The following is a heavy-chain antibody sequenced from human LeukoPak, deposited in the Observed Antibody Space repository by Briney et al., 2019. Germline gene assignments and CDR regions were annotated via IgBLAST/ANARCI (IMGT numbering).Heavy chain of an antibody. CDR3: ATGDYFGEQFDY. Sequence: PGGSLRLSCAVSGFTLSDHNMDWVRQAPGKGLEWVGRIKSNADGGSTDYAAAVKGRFSISRDDSKATLFLQMNSLKIDDTAFYYCATGDYFGEQFDYWGQGVLVTVSS. V-gene: IGHV3-15*01. CDR1: GFTLSDHN. CDR2: IKSNADGGST. J-gene: IGHJ4*02. D-gene: IGHD3-16*01.